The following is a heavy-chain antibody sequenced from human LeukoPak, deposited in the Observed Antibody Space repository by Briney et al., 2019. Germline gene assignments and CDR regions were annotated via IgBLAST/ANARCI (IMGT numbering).Heavy chain of an antibody. V-gene: IGHV3-11*06. CDR2: ISSSSSRT. D-gene: IGHD6-19*01. Sequence: PGGSLRLSCAASGFTFSDYYMIWIRQAPGKGLKWVSYISSSSSRTNYADSVKGRFTISRDNAKNSLYLQMYSLRAEDTAVYYCAKERRTGSGAALDYWGPGTLVTVSS. CDR1: GFTFSDYY. J-gene: IGHJ4*02. CDR3: AKERRTGSGAALDY.